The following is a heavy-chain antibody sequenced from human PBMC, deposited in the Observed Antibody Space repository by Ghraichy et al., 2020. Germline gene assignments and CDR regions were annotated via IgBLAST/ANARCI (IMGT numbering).Heavy chain of an antibody. Sequence: GESLNISCAGSGFTFSDYYMSWIRQAPGKGLEWVAYIGSSGYTIHYADSVKGRFTISRDNANNLLYLQMDSLRADDTAVYYCANTYYFDSGSSNWFDPWGQGTLVTVSS. CDR1: GFTFSDYY. D-gene: IGHD3-10*01. V-gene: IGHV3-11*01. J-gene: IGHJ5*02. CDR2: IGSSGYTI. CDR3: ANTYYFDSGSSNWFDP.